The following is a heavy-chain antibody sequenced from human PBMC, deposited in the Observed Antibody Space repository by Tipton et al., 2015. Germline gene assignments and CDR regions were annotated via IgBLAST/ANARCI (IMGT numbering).Heavy chain of an antibody. V-gene: IGHV4-30-4*01. CDR3: ARVGSSSSWYPFDY. D-gene: IGHD6-13*01. J-gene: IGHJ4*02. CDR1: GGSISSDDYY. CDR2: IHYSGSP. Sequence: TLSLTCAVSGGSISSDDYYWSWIRQPPGKGLEWIGHIHYSGSPYYNPSLKSRITISVDTSKNQFSLKLSSVTAADTAVYYCARVGSSSSWYPFDYWGQGTLVTVSS.